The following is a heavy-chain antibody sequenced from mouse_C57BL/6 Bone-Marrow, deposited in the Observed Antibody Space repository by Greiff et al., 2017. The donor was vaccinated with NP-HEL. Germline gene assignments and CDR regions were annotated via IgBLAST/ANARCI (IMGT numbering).Heavy chain of an antibody. V-gene: IGHV1-47*01. CDR3: ARGAIYYGKSCYFDV. CDR2: FHPYNDDT. Sequence: VKLVESGAELVKPGASVKMSCKASGYTFTTYPIEWMKQNHGKSLEWIGNFHPYNDDTKYNEKFKGKATLTVDKSSSTVYLAISRLTSDDSAVYYCARGAIYYGKSCYFDVWGTGTTVTVSS. D-gene: IGHD2-1*01. CDR1: GYTFTTYP. J-gene: IGHJ1*03.